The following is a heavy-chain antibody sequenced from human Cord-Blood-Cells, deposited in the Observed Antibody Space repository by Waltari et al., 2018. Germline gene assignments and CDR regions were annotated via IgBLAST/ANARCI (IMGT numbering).Heavy chain of an antibody. D-gene: IGHD6-13*01. CDR3: ARIAAAGTDFDY. V-gene: IGHV1-69*01. CDR1: VGTFSRYA. Sequence: QVQLVQSGAEVNKPGSSVQVSCKTSVGTFSRYAISWVRQAPGQGLERMGGIIPIFSTANYAQKFQGRVTITADESTSTAYMELSSLRSEDTAVYYCARIAAAGTDFDYWGQGTLVTVSS. J-gene: IGHJ4*02. CDR2: IIPIFSTA.